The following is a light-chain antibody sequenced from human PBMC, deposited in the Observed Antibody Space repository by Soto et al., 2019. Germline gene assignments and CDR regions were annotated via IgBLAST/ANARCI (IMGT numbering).Light chain of an antibody. CDR1: RSVISTY. Sequence: VLTQSPGTLSLSPGERATLSCRASRSVISTYLAWYQQKPGQAARLLIYGASTKASGIPDRVSGSGSGTDFTLTISRLEPEDSALYYCQQYGNSPKYIFGQGSKLEIK. CDR3: QQYGNSPKYI. V-gene: IGKV3-20*01. CDR2: GAS. J-gene: IGKJ2*01.